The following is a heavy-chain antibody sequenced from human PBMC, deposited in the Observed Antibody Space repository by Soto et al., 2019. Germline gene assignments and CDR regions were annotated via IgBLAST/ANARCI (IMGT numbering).Heavy chain of an antibody. D-gene: IGHD2-21*02. CDR1: GYTLTELS. V-gene: IGHV1-24*01. CDR2: FDPEDGET. Sequence: ASVKVSCKVSGYTLTELSMHWVRQAPGKGLEWMGGFDPEDGETIYAQKFQGRVTMTEDTSTDTAYMELSSLRSEDTAVYYCATYLGHIVVVTALGAFDIWGQGTMVTVSS. CDR3: ATYLGHIVVVTALGAFDI. J-gene: IGHJ3*02.